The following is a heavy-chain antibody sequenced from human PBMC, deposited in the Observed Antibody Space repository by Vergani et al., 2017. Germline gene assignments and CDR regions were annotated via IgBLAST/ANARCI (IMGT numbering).Heavy chain of an antibody. V-gene: IGHV4-34*01. J-gene: IGHJ6*03. CDR2: INHSGRT. CDR3: ARGNKDTAMVKDYYYYMDV. Sequence: QVQLQQWGAGLLKPSETLSLPCAVYGGSFSGYYWSWIRQPPGKGLEWFGEINHSGRTNYNPSLKSRVTISVDTSKNQFSLKLSSVTAADTAVYYCARGNKDTAMVKDYYYYMDVWGKGTTVTVSS. CDR1: GGSFSGYY. D-gene: IGHD5-18*01.